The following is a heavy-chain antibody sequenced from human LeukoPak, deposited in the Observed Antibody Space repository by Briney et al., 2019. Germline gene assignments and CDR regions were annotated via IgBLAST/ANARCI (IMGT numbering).Heavy chain of an antibody. J-gene: IGHJ4*02. Sequence: PGGSLRLSCAASGFTFSGYWMNWVRQAPGKGLEWVASIKQDGSEKYYVDSVKGRFTISRDNTQNSLYLQMSSLRAEDTAVYHCARACGGGCLFGNYFDYWGQGILVTVSS. CDR2: IKQDGSEK. CDR3: ARACGGGCLFGNYFDY. V-gene: IGHV3-7*01. D-gene: IGHD2-21*02. CDR1: GFTFSGYW.